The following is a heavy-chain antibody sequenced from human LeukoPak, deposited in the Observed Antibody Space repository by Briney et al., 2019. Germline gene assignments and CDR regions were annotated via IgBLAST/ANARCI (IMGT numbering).Heavy chain of an antibody. D-gene: IGHD6-19*01. V-gene: IGHV1-2*02. CDR3: ASISGWYYFDY. Sequence: ASVKVSCKASGYTFTGYYMHWVRQAPGQGLEWMGWINPNSGGTNYAQEFQGRVTMTRDTSISTAYMELSRLRSDDTAVYYCASISGWYYFDYWGQGTLVTVSS. CDR1: GYTFTGYY. CDR2: INPNSGGT. J-gene: IGHJ4*02.